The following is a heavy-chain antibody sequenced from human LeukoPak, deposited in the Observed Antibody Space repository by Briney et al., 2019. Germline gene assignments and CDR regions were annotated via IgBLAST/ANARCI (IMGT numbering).Heavy chain of an antibody. V-gene: IGHV3-30-3*01. J-gene: IGHJ5*02. CDR2: VSYDGSNK. D-gene: IGHD2-2*01. CDR1: GFTFSSYA. Sequence: GGSLRLSCAASGFTFSSYAMHWVRQAPGKGLEWVAVVSYDGSNKYYADSVKGRFTISRDNSKNTLYLQMNSLRGEDTAVDYCARAAECTTTSCYQWFDPWGQGTLVTVSS. CDR3: ARAAECTTTSCYQWFDP.